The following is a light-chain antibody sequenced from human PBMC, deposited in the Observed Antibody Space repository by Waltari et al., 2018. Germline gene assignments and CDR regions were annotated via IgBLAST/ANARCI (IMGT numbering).Light chain of an antibody. CDR3: MQGSFWPWT. Sequence: VLTQSPVSLSVTLGQPASISCKSSQSLVHGDGNTFLSWFLQGPGQSPRRLIYKVSMRDSGVPDRFSGSGSDSDFTLTISRLEAEDVGVYFCMQGSFWPWTFGQGTKVEIK. J-gene: IGKJ1*01. V-gene: IGKV2-30*02. CDR2: KVS. CDR1: QSLVHGDGNTF.